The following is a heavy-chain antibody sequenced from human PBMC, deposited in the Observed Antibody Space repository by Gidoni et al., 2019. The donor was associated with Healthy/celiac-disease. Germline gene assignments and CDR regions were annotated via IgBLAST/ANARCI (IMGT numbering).Heavy chain of an antibody. CDR3: ARVGGVNDYYDL. CDR1: GGSISSGGYS. CDR2: IYHSGST. Sequence: QLHLQESGSGLVKPSQTLSLTCAVSGGSISSGGYSWSWIRQPPGKGLEWIGYIYHSGSTYYNPSLKSRVTISVDRSKNQFSLKLSSVTAADTAVYYCARVGGVNDYYDLWGRGTLVTVSS. V-gene: IGHV4-30-2*01. J-gene: IGHJ2*01. D-gene: IGHD3-16*01.